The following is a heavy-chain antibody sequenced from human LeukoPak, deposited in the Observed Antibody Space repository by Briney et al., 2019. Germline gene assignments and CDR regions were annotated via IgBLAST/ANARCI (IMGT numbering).Heavy chain of an antibody. D-gene: IGHD3-3*01. CDR1: GGSISSGGYY. CDR3: AREGYRGFWSGYYQDWFDP. V-gene: IGHV4-31*03. Sequence: PSETLSLTCTVSGGSISSGGYYWSWIRQHPGKGLEWIGYIYYSGSTYYNPSLKSRVTISVDTSKNQFPLKLSSVTAADTAVYYCAREGYRGFWSGYYQDWFDPWGQGTLVTVSS. CDR2: IYYSGST. J-gene: IGHJ5*02.